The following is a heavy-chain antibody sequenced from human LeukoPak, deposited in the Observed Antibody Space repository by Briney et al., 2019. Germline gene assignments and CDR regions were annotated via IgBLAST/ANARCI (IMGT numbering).Heavy chain of an antibody. J-gene: IGHJ6*02. CDR2: ISSSSSYI. Sequence: GGSLRLSCAASGFTFSSYSMNWVRQAPGKGLEWVSSISSSSSYIYYADSVKGRFTISRDNAKNSLYLQMNSLRAEDTAVYYCATVPAAMPTFYYGMDVWGLGTTVTVSS. CDR3: ATVPAAMPTFYYGMDV. V-gene: IGHV3-21*01. D-gene: IGHD2-2*01. CDR1: GFTFSSYS.